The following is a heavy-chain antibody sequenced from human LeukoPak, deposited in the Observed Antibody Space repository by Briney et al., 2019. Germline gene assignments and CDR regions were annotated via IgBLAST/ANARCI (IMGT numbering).Heavy chain of an antibody. D-gene: IGHD1-26*01. J-gene: IGHJ4*02. V-gene: IGHV4-39*01. CDR3: ASHHHGGSYWGMGY. CDR1: GGSISSSSYY. Sequence: SETLSLTCTVSGGSISSSSYYWGWIRQPPGKGLEWIGSIYYSGSTYYNPSLKSRVTTSVDTSKNQFSLKLSSVTAADTAVYYCASHHHGGSYWGMGYWGQGTLVTVSS. CDR2: IYYSGST.